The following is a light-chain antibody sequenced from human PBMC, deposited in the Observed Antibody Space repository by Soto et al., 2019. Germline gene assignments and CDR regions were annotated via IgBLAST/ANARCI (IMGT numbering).Light chain of an antibody. V-gene: IGKV1-5*01. CDR3: QQYITYST. J-gene: IGKJ5*01. CDR1: QSLRGW. Sequence: DIQMTQSPSTLSGSVGDRVTITCRASQSLRGWLAWYQQRPGKAPKALIYDASTLASGVPSRFNGSGSGTEFTLTISSLQPDDFATYYCQQYITYSTCGQGTRLEIK. CDR2: DAS.